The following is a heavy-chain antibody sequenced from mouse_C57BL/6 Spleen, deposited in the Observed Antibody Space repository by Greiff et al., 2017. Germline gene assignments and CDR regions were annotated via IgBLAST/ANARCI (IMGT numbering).Heavy chain of an antibody. V-gene: IGHV1-74*01. CDR3: AIGIYYDYGTRFAY. CDR2: IHPSDSDT. D-gene: IGHD2-4*01. CDR1: GYTFTSYW. J-gene: IGHJ3*01. Sequence: QFQLQQSGAELVKPGASVKVSCKASGYTFTSYWMHWVKQRPGQGLEWIGRIHPSDSDTNYNQKFKGKATLTVDKSSSTAYMQLSSLTSEDSAVYYCAIGIYYDYGTRFAYWGQGTLVTVSA.